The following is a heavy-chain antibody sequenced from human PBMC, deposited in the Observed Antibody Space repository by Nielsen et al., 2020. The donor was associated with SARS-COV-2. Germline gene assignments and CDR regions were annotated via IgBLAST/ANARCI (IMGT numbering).Heavy chain of an antibody. CDR1: GYNFTSYW. D-gene: IGHD1-26*01. CDR2: IYPGDSDT. J-gene: IGHJ4*02. V-gene: IGHV5-51*01. CDR3: ARQRVGATGDFDY. Sequence: GESLKISCKGSGYNFTSYWIGWVRQMPGKGLEWMGIIYPGDSDTRYSPSFQGQVTISADKSISTAYLQWSSLKASDTAIYYCARQRVGATGDFDYWGQGTLVTVSS.